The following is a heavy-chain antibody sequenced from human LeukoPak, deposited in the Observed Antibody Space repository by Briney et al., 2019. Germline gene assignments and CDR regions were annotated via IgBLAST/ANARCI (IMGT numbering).Heavy chain of an antibody. CDR2: IWYDGGNK. V-gene: IGHV3-33*01. Sequence: GGSLRLSCAASGLSLTTHGMHWVRQAPGKGLEWVAVIWYDGGNKYYADSVKGRFTISRDNSKNTLYLQMNSLRAEDTAVYYCASVYSYGWFDYWGQGTLVTVSS. J-gene: IGHJ5*01. D-gene: IGHD5-18*01. CDR1: GLSLTTHG. CDR3: ASVYSYGWFDY.